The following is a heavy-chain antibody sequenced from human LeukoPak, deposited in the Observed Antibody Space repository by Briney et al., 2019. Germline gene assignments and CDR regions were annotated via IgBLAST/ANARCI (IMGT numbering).Heavy chain of an antibody. V-gene: IGHV1-69*13. CDR3: AYGYSYIAF. CDR2: ITPIFGTT. CDR1: GGTFSSYV. J-gene: IGHJ4*02. Sequence: SVKVSCKASGGTFSSYVFTWVRQAPGQGLEWMGGITPIFGTTDYAEKFQGRVTITADASTYTAFMELSSLRSEDSAVYYCAYGYSYIAFWGQGTLVTVSS. D-gene: IGHD5-18*01.